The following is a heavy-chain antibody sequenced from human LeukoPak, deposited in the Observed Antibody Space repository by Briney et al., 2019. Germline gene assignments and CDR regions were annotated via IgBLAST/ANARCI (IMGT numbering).Heavy chain of an antibody. CDR3: AKHSSGITVAGTIQY. CDR2: INAGNGNT. V-gene: IGHV1-3*01. D-gene: IGHD6-19*01. J-gene: IGHJ4*02. CDR1: GYTFTSYA. Sequence: ASVKVSCKASGYTFTSYAMHWVRQAPGQRLEWMGWINAGNGNTKYSQKFQGRVTITRDTSASTAYMELSSLRSEDTAVYYCAKHSSGITVAGTIQYWGQGTLVTVSS.